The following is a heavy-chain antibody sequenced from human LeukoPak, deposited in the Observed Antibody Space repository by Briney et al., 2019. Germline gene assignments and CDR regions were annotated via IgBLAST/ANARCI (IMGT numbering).Heavy chain of an antibody. D-gene: IGHD3-22*01. J-gene: IGHJ4*02. Sequence: PGGSLRFSCAASGFTFSSYAMSWVRQAPGKGLEWISAISGSGGSTYYADSVKGRFTISRDNSKNTLYLQMNSLRAEDTAVYYCAKSLGRDSSGYYYASAYGYWGQGTLVTVSS. CDR3: AKSLGRDSSGYYYASAYGY. V-gene: IGHV3-23*01. CDR2: ISGSGGST. CDR1: GFTFSSYA.